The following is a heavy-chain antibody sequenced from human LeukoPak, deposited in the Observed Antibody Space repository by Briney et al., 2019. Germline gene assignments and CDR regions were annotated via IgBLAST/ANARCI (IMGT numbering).Heavy chain of an antibody. D-gene: IGHD1-26*01. Sequence: PGGSLRLSCAASGFTFSNYWMHWVRQAPGKGLVRVSRINSEGRSIIYAHSVKGRFTISRDNAKNTLYLQMNSLRVEDTAVYYCARGGSPPEALGDALNIWGQGTMVTVSS. CDR1: GFTFSNYW. CDR2: INSEGRSI. CDR3: ARGGSPPEALGDALNI. V-gene: IGHV3-74*01. J-gene: IGHJ3*02.